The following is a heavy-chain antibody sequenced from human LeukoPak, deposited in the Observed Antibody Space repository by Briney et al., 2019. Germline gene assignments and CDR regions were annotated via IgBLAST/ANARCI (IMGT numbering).Heavy chain of an antibody. CDR3: AKTTTGYSSGRYPAWPIDY. CDR1: GFTFGRYA. D-gene: IGHD2-15*01. J-gene: IGHJ4*02. Sequence: PGGSLRLSCAASGFTFGRYAMYWVRQAPGKGLEWVSGIFGSGGSAHYADSVKGRFTISRDNYKNTVYLQMDSLRAEDTATYYCAKTTTGYSSGRYPAWPIDYWGQGTLVTVSS. CDR2: IFGSGGSA. V-gene: IGHV3-23*01.